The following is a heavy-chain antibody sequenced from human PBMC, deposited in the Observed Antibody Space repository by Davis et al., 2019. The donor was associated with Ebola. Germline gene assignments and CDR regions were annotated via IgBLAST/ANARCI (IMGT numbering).Heavy chain of an antibody. J-gene: IGHJ6*02. Sequence: GGSLRPSCAASGFTFSSYGMHWVRQAPGKGLEWVAVIWYDGSNKYYADSVKGRFTISRDNSKNTLYLQMNSLRAEDTAVYYCAREGLYDFWSGYYSRYYYYGMDVWGQGTTVTVSS. V-gene: IGHV3-33*08. D-gene: IGHD3-3*01. CDR2: IWYDGSNK. CDR1: GFTFSSYG. CDR3: AREGLYDFWSGYYSRYYYYGMDV.